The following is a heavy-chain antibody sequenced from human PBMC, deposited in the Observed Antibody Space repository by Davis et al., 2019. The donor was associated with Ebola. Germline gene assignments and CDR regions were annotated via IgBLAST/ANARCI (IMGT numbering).Heavy chain of an antibody. V-gene: IGHV1-46*01. Sequence: AASVKVSCKASGYTFTSYYIHWVRQAPGQGLEWMGIINPSGGSTSNAQKFQGRVTMTRDTSTSTVYRELSSLRSEDTAVYYCARAGIAAAGYYFDYWGQGTLVTVSS. CDR3: ARAGIAAAGYYFDY. CDR2: INPSGGST. D-gene: IGHD6-13*01. CDR1: GYTFTSYY. J-gene: IGHJ4*02.